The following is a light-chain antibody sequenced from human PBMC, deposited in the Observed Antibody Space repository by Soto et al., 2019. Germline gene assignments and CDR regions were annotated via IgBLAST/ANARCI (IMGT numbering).Light chain of an antibody. Sequence: DIQMTQSPSTLSASVGDRVTITCRASQSIGDSLAWYQQKPGKAPYLLISDVSSLERGVPSRFSGSGSGTEFTLTISSMQPDDFATFSCQQYNGYYRTFGQGTKVEI. CDR2: DVS. V-gene: IGKV1-5*01. CDR3: QQYNGYYRT. J-gene: IGKJ1*01. CDR1: QSIGDS.